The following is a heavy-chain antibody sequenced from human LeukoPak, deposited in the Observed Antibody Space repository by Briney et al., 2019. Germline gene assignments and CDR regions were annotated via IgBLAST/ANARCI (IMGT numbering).Heavy chain of an antibody. CDR3: ARDRHGSGSYDFDY. CDR2: IIPIFGTA. Sequence: SVKVSCKVSGYILTDLSRHWVRQAPGKGLEWMGGIIPIFGTANYAQKFQGRVTMTRDMSTSTVYMELSSLRSEDTAVYYCARDRHGSGSYDFDYWGQGTLVTVSS. CDR1: GYILTDLS. D-gene: IGHD3-10*01. V-gene: IGHV1-69*05. J-gene: IGHJ4*02.